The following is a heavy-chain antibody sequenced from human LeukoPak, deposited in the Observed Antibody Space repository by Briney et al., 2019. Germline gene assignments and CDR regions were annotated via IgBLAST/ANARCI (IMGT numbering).Heavy chain of an antibody. D-gene: IGHD1-1*01. J-gene: IGHJ4*02. Sequence: EASVKVSCKASGYTFTSYYMHWVRQAPGQGLEWMGIINPSGGRTNYAQKFQGRVTMTRDMSTSTVYMELSSLRSEDTAVYFCTREPPSTGYYDYWGQGTLVTVSS. CDR1: GYTFTSYY. CDR3: TREPPSTGYYDY. V-gene: IGHV1-46*01. CDR2: INPSGGRT.